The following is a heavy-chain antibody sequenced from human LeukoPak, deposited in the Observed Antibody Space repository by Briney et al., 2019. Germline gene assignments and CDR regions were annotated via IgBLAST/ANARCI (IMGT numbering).Heavy chain of an antibody. CDR2: IYFSGNT. D-gene: IGHD6-19*01. CDR1: GVSISETSYY. Sequence: PSETLSLTCTVSGVSISETSYYWGWIRQSPGKGLEWIGSIYFSGNTYYNPSLKSRVTISVDTSRNQFSLKLRSVTAADTAVYYCARYTSGWTSDDYWGQGTLVTVSS. J-gene: IGHJ4*02. CDR3: ARYTSGWTSDDY. V-gene: IGHV4-39*01.